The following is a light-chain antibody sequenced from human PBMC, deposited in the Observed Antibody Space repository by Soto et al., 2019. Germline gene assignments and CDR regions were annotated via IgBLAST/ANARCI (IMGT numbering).Light chain of an antibody. V-gene: IGKV1-39*01. Sequence: IQMTQSPSSLSASVGDRVTISCRAGHNINNYLNWYQQKPGTAPKPLIYAASSLQPGVPSRFNGSRSATDFTLTISSLQPEDSATYYCQQSYYIPRSFGQGTKLQI. CDR3: QQSYYIPRS. CDR2: AAS. J-gene: IGKJ2*03. CDR1: HNINNY.